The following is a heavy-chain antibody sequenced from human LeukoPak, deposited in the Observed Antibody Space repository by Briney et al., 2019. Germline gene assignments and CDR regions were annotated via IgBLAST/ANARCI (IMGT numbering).Heavy chain of an antibody. V-gene: IGHV1-18*01. D-gene: IGHD6-19*01. CDR3: ARERPGAGHFDY. J-gene: IGHJ4*02. Sequence: ASVKVSCKASGYTFTSYGISWVRQAPGQGLEWMGWISAYNGNTNYAQKLQGRVTMTTDKSTSTAYMELRRLRSDDTAVYYCARERPGAGHFDYWGQGTLVTVSS. CDR1: GYTFTSYG. CDR2: ISAYNGNT.